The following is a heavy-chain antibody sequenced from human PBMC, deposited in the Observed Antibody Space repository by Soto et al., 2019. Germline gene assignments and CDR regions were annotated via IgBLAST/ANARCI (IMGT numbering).Heavy chain of an antibody. Sequence: DEQLVESGGGSLQPGGSLRLSCAASAFSFRNYAMTWVRQSPGKGLEWVSLISSGGGSTNYADSVKGRFTISRDNSQNMLYLQMTGLRGEDTALYYCAKLKGGLGRFYGMDAWGQGTMVIVSS. CDR2: ISSGGGST. CDR1: AFSFRNYA. CDR3: AKLKGGLGRFYGMDA. D-gene: IGHD3-3*01. V-gene: IGHV3-23*04. J-gene: IGHJ6*02.